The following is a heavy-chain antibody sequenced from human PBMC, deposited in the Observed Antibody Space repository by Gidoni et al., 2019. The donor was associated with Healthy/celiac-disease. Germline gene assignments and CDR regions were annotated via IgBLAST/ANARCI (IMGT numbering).Heavy chain of an antibody. CDR2: IYPGDSDT. Sequence: PGKGLEWRGLIYPGDSDTRYSPSFQGQVTISADKSISTAYLQWSSLKASDTAMYYCARRRDYGSSKRHRAAFDIWGQGTMVTVSS. J-gene: IGHJ3*02. V-gene: IGHV5-51*01. D-gene: IGHD1-26*01. CDR3: ARRRDYGSSKRHRAAFDI.